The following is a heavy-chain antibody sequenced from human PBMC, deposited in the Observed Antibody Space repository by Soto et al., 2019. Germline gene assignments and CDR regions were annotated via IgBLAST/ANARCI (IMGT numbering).Heavy chain of an antibody. Sequence: SETLSLTCTVSGGSISSSSYYWGWIRQPPGKGLEWIGSIYYSGSTYYNPSLKSRVTISVDTSKNQFSLKLSSVTAADTAVYYCARHVLWLGELLPTYFDYWGQGTLVTVSS. CDR1: GGSISSSSYY. CDR3: ARHVLWLGELLPTYFDY. CDR2: IYYSGST. V-gene: IGHV4-39*01. J-gene: IGHJ4*02. D-gene: IGHD3-10*01.